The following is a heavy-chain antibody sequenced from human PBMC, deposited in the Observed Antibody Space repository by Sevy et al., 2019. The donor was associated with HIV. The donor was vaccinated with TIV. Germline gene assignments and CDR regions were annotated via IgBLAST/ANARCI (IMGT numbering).Heavy chain of an antibody. J-gene: IGHJ6*02. CDR3: AKRGGHDTSGYVSYYYYGMDV. V-gene: IGHV3-30*18. Sequence: GGSLRLSGAASGFSFRNYDMHWVRQAPGKGLEWLALVSFDGDSTYSADSVKGRFTSSRDNSKNTLYLQMNSLRVEDTAIYYCAKRGGHDTSGYVSYYYYGMDVWGQGTTVTVSS. D-gene: IGHD2-2*01. CDR2: VSFDGDST. CDR1: GFSFRNYD.